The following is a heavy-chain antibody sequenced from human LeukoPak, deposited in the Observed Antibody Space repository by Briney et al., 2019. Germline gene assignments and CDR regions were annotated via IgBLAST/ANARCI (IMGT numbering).Heavy chain of an antibody. J-gene: IGHJ1*01. D-gene: IGHD4-17*01. CDR2: LYDSGST. CDR1: GGSISSSSYY. V-gene: IGHV4-39*07. Sequence: SETLSLTCTVSGGSISSSSYYWDWIRQPPGKGLEWIGNLYDSGSTHYNPSLRGRVTISADTSKNQFSLRLSSVTAADTAVYYCARAAVTTSRYFQHWGQGTLVTVSS. CDR3: ARAAVTTSRYFQH.